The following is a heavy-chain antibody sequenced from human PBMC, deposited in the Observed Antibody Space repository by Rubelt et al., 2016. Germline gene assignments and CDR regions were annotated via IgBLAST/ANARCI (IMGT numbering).Heavy chain of an antibody. J-gene: IGHJ3*02. CDR3: STADSSSWYDATDT. V-gene: IGHV1-24*01. D-gene: IGHD6-13*01. CDR1: GDTLSVFS. Sequence: VQLVQSGAVLKKPGASVKVSCKVSGDTLSVFSIHWVRQAPGKGLEWMGGFDGEDGETVYAQNFQGRLIMTEDTATDTAYMELSRLTSADTAVYYCSTADSSSWYDATDTWGQGTMVTVSS. CDR2: FDGEDGET.